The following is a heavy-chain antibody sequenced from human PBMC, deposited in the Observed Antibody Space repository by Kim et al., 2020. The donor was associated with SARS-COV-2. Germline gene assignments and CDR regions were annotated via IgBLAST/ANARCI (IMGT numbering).Heavy chain of an antibody. J-gene: IGHJ4*02. V-gene: IGHV4-39*01. CDR3: ARQGDGYNEQYYFDY. Sequence: SETLSLTCTVSGGSISSSSYYWGWIRQPPGKGLEWIGSIYYSGSTYYNPSLKNRVTISADTSKNQFSLKLSSVTAADTAVYYCARQGDGYNEQYYFDYWGQGALGTVSS. D-gene: IGHD5-12*01. CDR1: GGSISSSSYY. CDR2: IYYSGST.